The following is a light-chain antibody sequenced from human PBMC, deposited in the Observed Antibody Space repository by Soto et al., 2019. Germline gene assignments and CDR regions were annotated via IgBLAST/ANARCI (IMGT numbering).Light chain of an antibody. J-gene: IGKJ3*01. CDR2: WAS. Sequence: DIVLTPYPDSLAVSLGERATINCKSSQSVLYSSNNGNYLAWYQQKPGQPPKLLIYWASIRESGVPDRFSGSGSETDFTLTISSLQAEDGAIYYCQQYLGTPGTFGPGTKVDIK. CDR3: QQYLGTPGT. CDR1: QSVLYSSNNGNY. V-gene: IGKV4-1*01.